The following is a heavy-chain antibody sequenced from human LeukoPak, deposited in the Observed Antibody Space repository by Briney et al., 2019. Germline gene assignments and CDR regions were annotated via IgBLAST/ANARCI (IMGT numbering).Heavy chain of an antibody. CDR1: GLSISTSGVG. V-gene: IGHV2-5*02. J-gene: IGHJ5*01. Sequence: SGLTLVKPTQTLTLTCTLSGLSISTSGVGVGWIRQPPGEALEWLALIYWDNDKGYRPSLKNRLTITKDISQNQVVLTMSNMDPVDTATYYCAHHTYNDNWYGWFDSWGQGILVTVSS. CDR3: AHHTYNDNWYGWFDS. CDR2: IYWDNDK. D-gene: IGHD1-1*01.